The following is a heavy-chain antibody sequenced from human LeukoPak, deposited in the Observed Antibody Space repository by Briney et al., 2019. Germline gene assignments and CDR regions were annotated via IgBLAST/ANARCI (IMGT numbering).Heavy chain of an antibody. D-gene: IGHD3-22*01. CDR3: ARDSSGYYRLHFDY. Sequence: PGGSLRLSCAASGFTFSSYGMHWVRQAPGKGLEWVSYISSSGSTIYYADSVKGRFTISRDNSKNTLYLQMNSLRAEDTAVYYCARDSSGYYRLHFDYWGQGTLVTVSS. V-gene: IGHV3-48*01. J-gene: IGHJ4*02. CDR1: GFTFSSYG. CDR2: ISSSGSTI.